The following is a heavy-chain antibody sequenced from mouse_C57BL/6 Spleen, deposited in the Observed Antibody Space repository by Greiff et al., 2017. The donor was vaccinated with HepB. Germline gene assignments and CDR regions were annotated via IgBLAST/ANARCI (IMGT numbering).Heavy chain of an antibody. Sequence: QVQLQQPGAELVKPGASVKLSCKASGYTFTSYWMHWVKQRPGQCLEWIGMNHPNSGSTNYNEKFKSKATLTVDKYSSTAYMQLSSLTSEVSAVYYCARDPLYYDYGDYAMDYWGQGTSVTVSS. CDR1: GYTFTSYW. CDR3: ARDPLYYDYGDYAMDY. V-gene: IGHV1-64*01. CDR2: NHPNSGST. J-gene: IGHJ4*01. D-gene: IGHD2-4*01.